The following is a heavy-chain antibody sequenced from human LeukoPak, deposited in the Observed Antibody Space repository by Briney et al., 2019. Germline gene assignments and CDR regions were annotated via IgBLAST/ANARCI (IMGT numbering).Heavy chain of an antibody. CDR3: ASEKYSGSRDAFDI. CDR1: GVTFSSYA. J-gene: IGHJ3*02. D-gene: IGHD1-26*01. CDR2: ISSSSSYI. V-gene: IGHV3-21*01. Sequence: GGSLRLSCAASGVTFSSYAMSWVRQAPGKGLEWVSSISSSSSYIYYADSVKGRFTISRDNAKNSLYLQMNSLRAEDTAVYYCASEKYSGSRDAFDIWGQGTMVTVSS.